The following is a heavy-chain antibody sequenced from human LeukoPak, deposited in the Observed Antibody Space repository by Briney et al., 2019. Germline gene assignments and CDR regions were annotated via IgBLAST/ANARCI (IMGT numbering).Heavy chain of an antibody. D-gene: IGHD1-26*01. J-gene: IGHJ4*02. CDR2: VHLSGAS. CDR1: GGSILTTNW. CDR3: ARESGAFSPFGF. Sequence: SETVSLTCVVSGGSILTTNWWSWVRQTPGKGLEWIGEVHLSGASNYNPSLKSRVSMSIGKSKNQLSLKLTSVTAADTAMYYCARESGAFSPFGFWGQGTLVTVS. V-gene: IGHV4-4*02.